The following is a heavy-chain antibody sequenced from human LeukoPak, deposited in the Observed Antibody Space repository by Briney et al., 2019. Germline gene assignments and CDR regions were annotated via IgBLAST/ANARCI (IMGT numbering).Heavy chain of an antibody. Sequence: GRSLRLSCAASGFTFSSYWMHWVRQAPGKWLVWVSRINSDGSSTSYADSVKGRFTISRDNAKNTLYLQMNSLRVEDTAVYYCARDRGSYVDYWGQGTPVTVSS. D-gene: IGHD3-16*01. CDR1: GFTFSSYW. CDR2: INSDGSST. J-gene: IGHJ4*02. CDR3: ARDRGSYVDY. V-gene: IGHV3-74*01.